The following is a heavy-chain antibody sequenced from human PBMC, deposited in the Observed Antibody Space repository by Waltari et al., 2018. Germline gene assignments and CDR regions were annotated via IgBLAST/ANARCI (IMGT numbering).Heavy chain of an antibody. CDR2: IYYSGST. V-gene: IGHV4-59*01. D-gene: IGHD2-2*01. CDR3: ARARIVVVPAASYYFDY. CDR1: GGSISSYY. J-gene: IGHJ4*02. Sequence: QVQLQESGPGLVKPSETLSLTCTVSGGSISSYYWSWIRQPPGKGLEWIGYIYYSGSTNYNPSLKSRVTISVDTSKNQFSRKLSSVTAADTAVYYCARARIVVVPAASYYFDYWGQGTLVTVSS.